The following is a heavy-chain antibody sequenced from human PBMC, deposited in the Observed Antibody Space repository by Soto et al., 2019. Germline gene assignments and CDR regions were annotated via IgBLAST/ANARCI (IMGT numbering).Heavy chain of an antibody. J-gene: IGHJ6*02. V-gene: IGHV4-39*01. Sequence: QLQLQESGPGLVKPSETLSLTCTVSGGSISSSSYYWGWIRQPPGKGLEWIGSIYYSGYTYYNPSVKRRVTISVDTSKSQFSLKMSSVTAADTAVYYCARHSGPLYVGYYYDMDVWGQGTTVTVSS. D-gene: IGHD3-16*01. CDR1: GGSISSSSYY. CDR2: IYYSGYT. CDR3: ARHSGPLYVGYYYDMDV.